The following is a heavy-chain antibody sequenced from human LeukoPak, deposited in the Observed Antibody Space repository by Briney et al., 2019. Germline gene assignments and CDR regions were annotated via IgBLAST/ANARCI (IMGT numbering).Heavy chain of an antibody. Sequence: SVKVSCKASGGTFTSYAISWVRLAPGQGLEWMGGIIPMFGTANYAQKFQGRVTITTDESTSTAYMELSSLRSEDTAVYYCATRAPYCSSTSCYAAFDIWGQGTMVTVSS. D-gene: IGHD2-2*01. CDR2: IIPMFGTA. J-gene: IGHJ3*02. CDR3: ATRAPYCSSTSCYAAFDI. V-gene: IGHV1-69*05. CDR1: GGTFTSYA.